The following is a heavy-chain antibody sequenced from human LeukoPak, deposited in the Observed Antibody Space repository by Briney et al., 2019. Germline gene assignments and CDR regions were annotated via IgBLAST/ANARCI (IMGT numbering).Heavy chain of an antibody. V-gene: IGHV1-2*02. D-gene: IGHD2-2*01. Sequence: ASVKASCKASGYTFTDINIHWVRPTPEQGLEWMGWINPMGGGTNSAQTFKGRATMPRDTSTSTAFLELSSLRAADPVLYYQARADLVYCSMTSCSSFDSWGQGTLVTVSS. J-gene: IGHJ4*02. CDR1: GYTFTDIN. CDR3: ARADLVYCSMTSCSSFDS. CDR2: INPMGGGT.